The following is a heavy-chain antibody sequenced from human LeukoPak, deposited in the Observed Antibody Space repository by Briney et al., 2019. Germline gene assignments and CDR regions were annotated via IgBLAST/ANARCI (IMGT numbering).Heavy chain of an antibody. Sequence: SVTVSCKASGGTFSSYAISWVRQAPGQGLEWMGGIIPIFGTANYAQKFQGRVTITTDESTSTAYMELSSLRSEDTAVYYCARSRPHDSSGYYDAFDIWGQGTMVTVSS. CDR1: GGTFSSYA. J-gene: IGHJ3*02. V-gene: IGHV1-69*05. D-gene: IGHD3-22*01. CDR3: ARSRPHDSSGYYDAFDI. CDR2: IIPIFGTA.